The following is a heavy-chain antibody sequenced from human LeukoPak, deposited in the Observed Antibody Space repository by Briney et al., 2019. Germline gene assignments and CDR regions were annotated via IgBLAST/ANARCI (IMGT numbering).Heavy chain of an antibody. J-gene: IGHJ3*02. CDR3: ARDRNGELWWSPGAFDI. CDR1: GGSISSYY. D-gene: IGHD2-21*01. Sequence: SETLSLTCTVSGGSISSYYWSWIRQPPGKGLEWIGYIYYSGSTNYIPSLKSRVTISVDTSKNQFSLKLSSVTAADTAVYYCARDRNGELWWSPGAFDIWGQGTMVTVSS. CDR2: IYYSGST. V-gene: IGHV4-59*01.